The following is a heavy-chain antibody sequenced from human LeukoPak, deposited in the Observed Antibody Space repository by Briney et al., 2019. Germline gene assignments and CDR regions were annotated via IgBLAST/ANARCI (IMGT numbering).Heavy chain of an antibody. V-gene: IGHV4-4*08. Sequence: SETLSLTCTVSGGSIFSYYWNWVRQSPGKGLEWVGYIYANGITTYNPSLRSRGSISIDTSRNQFSLRLTSVTSADTATYYCARRAYYDSSGYNPTAGYFDLWGRGTLVTVSS. J-gene: IGHJ2*01. CDR2: IYANGIT. D-gene: IGHD3-22*01. CDR3: ARRAYYDSSGYNPTAGYFDL. CDR1: GGSIFSYY.